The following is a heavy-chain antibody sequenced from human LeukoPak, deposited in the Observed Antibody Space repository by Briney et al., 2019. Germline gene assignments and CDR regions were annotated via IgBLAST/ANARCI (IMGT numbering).Heavy chain of an antibody. D-gene: IGHD3-16*01. CDR3: ARGGAGSSYNWFDP. V-gene: IGHV4-59*08. CDR1: GGSMSSYY. CDR2: IYYSGGT. J-gene: IGHJ5*02. Sequence: SETLSLTCTVSGGSMSSYYWSWIRQPPGKGLEWIGYIYYSGGTNYNPSLKSRVTISVDTSKNQFSLKLSSVTAADTAVYYCARGGAGSSYNWFDPWGQGTLVTVSS.